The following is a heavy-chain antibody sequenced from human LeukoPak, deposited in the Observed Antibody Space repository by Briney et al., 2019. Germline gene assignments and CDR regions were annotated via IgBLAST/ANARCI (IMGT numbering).Heavy chain of an antibody. CDR2: IYSGGST. CDR1: GFTVSSNY. Sequence: GGSLRLSCAASGFTVSSNYMSWVRQAPGKGLEWVSVIYSGGSTYYADSVKGRFTISGDNSKNTLYLQMNSLRAEDTAVYYCARDYYDSSGYYFDCWGQGTLVTVSS. V-gene: IGHV3-53*01. D-gene: IGHD3-22*01. J-gene: IGHJ4*02. CDR3: ARDYYDSSGYYFDC.